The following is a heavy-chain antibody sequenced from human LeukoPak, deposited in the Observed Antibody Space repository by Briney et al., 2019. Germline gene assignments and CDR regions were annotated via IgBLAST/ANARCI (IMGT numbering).Heavy chain of an antibody. D-gene: IGHD5-18*01. Sequence: TPSETLSLTCAVSGGSISSGGYSWSWIRQPPGKGLEWIGEINHSGSTNYNPSLKSRVTISVDTSKNQFSLKLSSVTAADTAVYYCARGGSYGHGVPWGEVGKAFDIWGQGTMVTVSS. J-gene: IGHJ3*02. CDR3: ARGGSYGHGVPWGEVGKAFDI. CDR2: INHSGST. CDR1: GGSISSGGYS. V-gene: IGHV4-30-2*01.